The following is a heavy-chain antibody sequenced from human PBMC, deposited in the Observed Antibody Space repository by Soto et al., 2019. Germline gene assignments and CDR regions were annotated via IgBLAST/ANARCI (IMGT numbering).Heavy chain of an antibody. CDR3: ASVLVRDSSSWGSLDY. J-gene: IGHJ4*02. CDR1: GFTFSSYA. Sequence: GGSLRLSCAASGFTFSSYAMHWVRQAPGKGLEWVAVISYDGSNKYYADSVKRRFTISRDNSKNTLYLQMNSLRAEDTAVYYCASVLVRDSSSWGSLDYWGQGTLVTVSS. D-gene: IGHD6-13*01. CDR2: ISYDGSNK. V-gene: IGHV3-30-3*01.